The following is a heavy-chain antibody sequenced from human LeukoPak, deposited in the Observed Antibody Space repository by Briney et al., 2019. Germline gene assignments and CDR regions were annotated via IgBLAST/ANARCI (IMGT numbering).Heavy chain of an antibody. D-gene: IGHD3-10*01. CDR2: INHSGST. Sequence: PSETLSLTCAVYGVSLSGYYLSWIRQPPGNGGEWMGEINHSGSTNYNPSLKSRVTISVDTSKNQFSLKLSSVTAADTAVYYCARGIITMLRGVIITKGNWFDPWGQGSLVTVS. CDR3: ARGIITMLRGVIITKGNWFDP. CDR1: GVSLSGYY. V-gene: IGHV4-34*01. J-gene: IGHJ5*02.